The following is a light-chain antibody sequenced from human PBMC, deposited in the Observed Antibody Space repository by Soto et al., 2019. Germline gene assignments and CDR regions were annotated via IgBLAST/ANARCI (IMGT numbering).Light chain of an antibody. J-gene: IGKJ5*01. CDR2: AAS. CDR1: QSLDNNY. CDR3: QQYDDVPIT. Sequence: EIVLTQSPVTLALSPGERATVSCRASQSLDNNYLAWYRQKPGQAPRLLMSAASSRATGIPDRFRGSGSGTDFTLTIIRLQPEDFAVYYCQQYDDVPITFGQGTRLEIK. V-gene: IGKV3-20*01.